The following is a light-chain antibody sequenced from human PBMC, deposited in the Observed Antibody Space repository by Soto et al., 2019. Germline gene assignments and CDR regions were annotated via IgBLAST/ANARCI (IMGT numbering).Light chain of an antibody. CDR2: DAS. J-gene: IGKJ4*01. Sequence: DIQMTQSPSTLSAFVGDRVTITCRASRSISSWLAWYQQKPGKVPKFLIYDASSLESGVPSRFSGSGSGTEFTLTISSLQPDDFATYYRQQYNTYPLTFGGGTKV. CDR3: QQYNTYPLT. CDR1: RSISSW. V-gene: IGKV1-5*01.